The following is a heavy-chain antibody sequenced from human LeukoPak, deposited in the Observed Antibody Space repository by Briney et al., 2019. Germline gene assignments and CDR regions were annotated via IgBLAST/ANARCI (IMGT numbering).Heavy chain of an antibody. CDR3: AKGGRIVVPAANGYYFDY. V-gene: IGHV3-30*02. J-gene: IGHJ4*02. CDR1: GFTFSSYG. CDR2: IWYGGSNK. Sequence: GSLRLSCAASGFTFSSYGMHWVRQAPGKGLEWVAVIWYGGSNKYYADSVKGRFTISRDNSKNTLYLQMNSLRAEDTAVYYCAKGGRIVVPAANGYYFDYWGQGTLVTVSS. D-gene: IGHD2-2*01.